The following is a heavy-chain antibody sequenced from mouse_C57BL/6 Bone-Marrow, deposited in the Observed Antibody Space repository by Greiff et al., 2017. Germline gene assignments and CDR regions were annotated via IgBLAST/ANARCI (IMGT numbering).Heavy chain of an antibody. Sequence: QVQLQQPGAELVKPGASVKLSCKASGYTFTSYWMQWVKQRPGQGLEWIGEIDPSDSYTNYNQKFKGKATLTVDTSSSTAYMQLSSLTSEDSAVYYCGSEGQLWNYFDYWGQGTTLTVSS. CDR1: GYTFTSYW. J-gene: IGHJ2*01. CDR2: IDPSDSYT. D-gene: IGHD3-3*01. CDR3: GSEGQLWNYFDY. V-gene: IGHV1-50*01.